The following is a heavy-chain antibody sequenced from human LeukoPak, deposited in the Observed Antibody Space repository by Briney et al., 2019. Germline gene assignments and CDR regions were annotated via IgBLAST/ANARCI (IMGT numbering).Heavy chain of an antibody. V-gene: IGHV3-23*01. J-gene: IGHJ4*02. CDR2: ISGSGGSA. CDR3: AKALRQWTHALLFDS. Sequence: GGSLRLSCAASGFAFSTYDMGWVRQAPGKGLEWVSVISGSGGSAYYADSVKGRFTISRDNSKNTLYLQMNSLRAEDTAVYYCAKALRQWTHALLFDSWGQGTLVTVSS. CDR1: GFAFSTYD. D-gene: IGHD3-16*01.